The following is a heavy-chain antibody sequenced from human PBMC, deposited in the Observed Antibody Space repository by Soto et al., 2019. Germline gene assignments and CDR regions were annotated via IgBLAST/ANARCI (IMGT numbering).Heavy chain of an antibody. D-gene: IGHD3-10*01. CDR3: ARVLGSHYRPLWFGELFRGFDP. CDR1: GGSISSYY. CDR2: IYYSGST. Sequence: SETLSLTCTVSGGSISSYYWSWIRQPPGKGLEWIGYIYYSGSTNYNPSLKSRVTISVDTSKNQFSLKLGSVTAADTAVYYCARVLGSHYRPLWFGELFRGFDPWGQGTLVTVSS. V-gene: IGHV4-59*01. J-gene: IGHJ5*02.